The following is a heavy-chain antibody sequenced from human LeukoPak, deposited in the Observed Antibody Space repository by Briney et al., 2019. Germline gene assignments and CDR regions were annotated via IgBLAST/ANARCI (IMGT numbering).Heavy chain of an antibody. J-gene: IGHJ5*02. D-gene: IGHD2-21*01. CDR2: FSRDGGDV. CDR3: ARGRLIRLESLVDL. V-gene: IGHV3-48*03. CDR1: GFTFSSSE. Sequence: GGSLRLSCAASGFTFSSSEMHWVRQAPGKGLEWVAYFSRDGGDVHYADSARGRFTISSDNAKNSVVLQMNGLRAEDTAVYYCARGRLIRLESLVDLWGQGTLVTVSS.